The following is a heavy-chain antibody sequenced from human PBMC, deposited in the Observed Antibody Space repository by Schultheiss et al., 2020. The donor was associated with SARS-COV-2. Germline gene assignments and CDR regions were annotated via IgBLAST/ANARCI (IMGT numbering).Heavy chain of an antibody. V-gene: IGHV4-31*11. CDR2: IYYSGST. Sequence: SETLSLTCAVYGGSFSGYYWSWIRQHPGKGLEWIGYIYYSGSTYYNPSLKSRVTISVDTSKNQFSLKLSSVTAADTAVYYCARVTSSTVTTDYWGQGTLVTVSS. D-gene: IGHD4-17*01. CDR1: GGSFSGYY. J-gene: IGHJ4*02. CDR3: ARVTSSTVTTDY.